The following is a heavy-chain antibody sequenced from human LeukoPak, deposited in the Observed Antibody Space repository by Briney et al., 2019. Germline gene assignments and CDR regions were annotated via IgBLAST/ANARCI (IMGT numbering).Heavy chain of an antibody. CDR3: AREGSSLIYYYYGMDV. CDR1: GFTFSYYG. Sequence: GGSLRLSCAASGFTFSYYGLSWVRQAPGKGLEWVANIKQDGSEKYYVDSVKGRFAISRDNAKSSLYLQMNSLRAEDTAVYYCAREGSSLIYYYYGMDVRGQGTTVTVSS. D-gene: IGHD3-9*01. J-gene: IGHJ6*02. V-gene: IGHV3-7*01. CDR2: IKQDGSEK.